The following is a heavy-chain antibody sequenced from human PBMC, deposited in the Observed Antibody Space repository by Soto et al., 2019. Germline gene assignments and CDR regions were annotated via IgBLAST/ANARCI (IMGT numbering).Heavy chain of an antibody. CDR3: ARVGYSSGWYVDEGFSFDY. CDR2: IKQDGSEK. J-gene: IGHJ4*02. V-gene: IGHV3-7*03. CDR1: GFTFSSYW. Sequence: PGGSLRLSCAASGFTFSSYWMSWVRQAPGKGLEWVANIKQDGSEKYYVDSVKGRFTISRDNAKNSLYLQMNSLRAEDTAVYYCARVGYSSGWYVDEGFSFDYWGQGTLVTVSS. D-gene: IGHD6-19*01.